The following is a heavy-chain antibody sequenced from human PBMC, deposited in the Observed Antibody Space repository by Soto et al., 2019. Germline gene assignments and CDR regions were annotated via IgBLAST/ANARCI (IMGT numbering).Heavy chain of an antibody. V-gene: IGHV3-33*01. CDR3: ARDSYPIRGYYYYGMDV. CDR1: GFTFSSYG. Sequence: GGSLRLSCAASGFTFSSYGMHWVRQAPGKGLEWVAVIWYDGSNKYYADSVKGRFTISRDNSKNTLYLQMNSLRAEDTAVYYCARDSYPIRGYYYYGMDVGGQGTTVTVS. CDR2: IWYDGSNK. D-gene: IGHD3-16*01. J-gene: IGHJ6*02.